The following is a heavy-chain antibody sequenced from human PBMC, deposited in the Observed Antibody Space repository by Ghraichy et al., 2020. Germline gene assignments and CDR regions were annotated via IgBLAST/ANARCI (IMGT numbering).Heavy chain of an antibody. CDR1: GFTFSSSW. CDR2: IKPDGSEK. Sequence: LSLTCVASGFTFSSSWMSWVRQAPGKGLEWVANIKPDGSEKYYVDSVKGRFIISRDNAKNSLYLQISSLRADDTGMYYCAKDEGFQQWGQGTLIIVSS. V-gene: IGHV3-7*03. J-gene: IGHJ1*01. CDR3: AKDEGFQQ.